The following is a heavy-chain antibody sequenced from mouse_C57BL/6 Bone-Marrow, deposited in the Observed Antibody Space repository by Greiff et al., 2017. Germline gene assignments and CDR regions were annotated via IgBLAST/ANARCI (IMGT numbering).Heavy chain of an antibody. V-gene: IGHV1-7*01. D-gene: IGHD1-1*01. Sequence: VKLQQSGAELAKPGASVKLSCKVSGYTFTSYWMHWVKQRTGQGLEWIGYINSSSGYCKYNQKLKDKATLTEDNSSSTAYMPVSSLTSDYSAIYFVAIGGGRSLDFGGDGATRTVS. CDR2: INSSSGYC. J-gene: IGHJ2*01. CDR3: AIGGGRSLDF. CDR1: GYTFTSYW.